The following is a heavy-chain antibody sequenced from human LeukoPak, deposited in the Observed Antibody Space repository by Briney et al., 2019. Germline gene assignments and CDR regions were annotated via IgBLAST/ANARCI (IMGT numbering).Heavy chain of an antibody. CDR2: ISGSGGSI. D-gene: IGHD2-21*02. CDR3: AKAYCGGDCYSPHLDY. CDR1: GFTFSSYA. V-gene: IGHV3-23*01. Sequence: PGGSLRLSCAASGFTFSSYAISWVRQAPGKGLEWVSAISGSGGSIYYADSVKGRFTISRDNSKNTLYLQMNSLRAEDTAVYYCAKAYCGGDCYSPHLDYWGQGTLVTVSS. J-gene: IGHJ4*02.